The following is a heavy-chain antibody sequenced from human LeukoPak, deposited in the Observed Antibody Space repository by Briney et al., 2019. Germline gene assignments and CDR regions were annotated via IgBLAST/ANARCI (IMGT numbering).Heavy chain of an antibody. V-gene: IGHV1-69*13. J-gene: IGHJ4*02. Sequence: SVKVSCKASGGTFSSYAISWVRQAPGQGLEWMGGIIPIFGTANYAQKFQGRVTITADESTSTAYMELSSLRSEDTAVYYCARDYGDRPHLFDYWGQGTLVTVSS. CDR2: IIPIFGTA. CDR3: ARDYGDRPHLFDY. CDR1: GGTFSSYA. D-gene: IGHD4-17*01.